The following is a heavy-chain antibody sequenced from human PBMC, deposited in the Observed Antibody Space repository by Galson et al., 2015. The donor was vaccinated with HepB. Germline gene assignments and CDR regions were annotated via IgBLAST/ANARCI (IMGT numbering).Heavy chain of an antibody. J-gene: IGHJ4*02. CDR2: INQDGSEK. CDR3: ARKSFSIGCLDY. V-gene: IGHV3-7*01. D-gene: IGHD3-3*02. Sequence: SLRLSCAASGFTFSNYWMSWVRQAPGKRLEWVANINQDGSEKYYVDSVKGRFTISRDNAKNSLYLQMNSLRAEDTAVYYCARKSFSIGCLDYWGQGTLVTVSS. CDR1: GFTFSNYW.